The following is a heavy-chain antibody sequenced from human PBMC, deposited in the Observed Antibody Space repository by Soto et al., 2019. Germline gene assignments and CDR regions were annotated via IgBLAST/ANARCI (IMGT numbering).Heavy chain of an antibody. CDR2: IKQDGSEK. Sequence: EVQLVESGGGLVQPGGSLRLSCAASGFTFSSYWMSWVRQAPGKGLEWVANIKQDGSEKYYVDSVKGRFTISRDNAKNSLYLQMNSLRAEDTAVYYCAREAPWWLRPSKNDYWGQGTLVTVSS. CDR1: GFTFSSYW. V-gene: IGHV3-7*01. J-gene: IGHJ4*02. CDR3: AREAPWWLRPSKNDY. D-gene: IGHD5-12*01.